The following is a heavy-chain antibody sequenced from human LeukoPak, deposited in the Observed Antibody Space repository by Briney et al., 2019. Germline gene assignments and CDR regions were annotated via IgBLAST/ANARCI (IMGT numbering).Heavy chain of an antibody. CDR1: GFTFSSYA. CDR2: ISGSGGST. Sequence: GGSLRLACAASGFTFSSYAMSWVRQAPGKGLEWVSAISGSGGSTYYADSVKGRFTISRDNSKNTLYLQMNSLRAEDTAVYYCATRGWYVPIDYWGQGTLVTVSS. J-gene: IGHJ4*02. D-gene: IGHD6-19*01. V-gene: IGHV3-23*01. CDR3: ATRGWYVPIDY.